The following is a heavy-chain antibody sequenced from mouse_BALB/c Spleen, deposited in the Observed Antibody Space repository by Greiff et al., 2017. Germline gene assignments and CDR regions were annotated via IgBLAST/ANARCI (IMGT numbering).Heavy chain of an antibody. Sequence: DVHLVESGGGLVQPKGSLKLSCAASGFTFNTYAMHWVCQAPGKGLEWVARIRSKSNNYATYYADSVKDRFTISRDDSQSMLYLQMNNLKTEDTAMYYCVRGTDYYAMDYWGQGTSVTVSS. V-gene: IGHV10-3*03. D-gene: IGHD5-1*01. CDR1: GFTFNTYA. CDR3: VRGTDYYAMDY. CDR2: IRSKSNNYAT. J-gene: IGHJ4*01.